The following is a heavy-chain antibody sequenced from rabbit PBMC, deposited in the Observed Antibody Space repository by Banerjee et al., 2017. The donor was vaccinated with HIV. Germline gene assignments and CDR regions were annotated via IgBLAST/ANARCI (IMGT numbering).Heavy chain of an antibody. V-gene: IGHV1S45*01. D-gene: IGHD1-1*01. CDR3: ARHTTSRGYGL. J-gene: IGHJ4*01. CDR1: GFDFRVYYM. Sequence: QEQLKETGGGLVQPGGSLKLSCTASGFDFRVYYMSWVRQAPGKGLEWIACIYAGNSGTTYYASWAKGRFTISKTSSTTVTLQMTSLTAADTATYFCARHTTSRGYGLWGQGTLVTVS. CDR2: IYAGNSGTT.